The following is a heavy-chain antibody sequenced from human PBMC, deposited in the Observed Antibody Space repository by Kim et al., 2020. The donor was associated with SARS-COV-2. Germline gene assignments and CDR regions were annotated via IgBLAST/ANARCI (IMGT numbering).Heavy chain of an antibody. V-gene: IGHV3-30*02. Sequence: YADAVKGRVSISRDNFKNTLYLQMKSLRAEDTAVYYCAKDSSYRVYYFDYWGQGTLVTVSS. CDR3: AKDSSYRVYYFDY. J-gene: IGHJ4*02. D-gene: IGHD2-8*01.